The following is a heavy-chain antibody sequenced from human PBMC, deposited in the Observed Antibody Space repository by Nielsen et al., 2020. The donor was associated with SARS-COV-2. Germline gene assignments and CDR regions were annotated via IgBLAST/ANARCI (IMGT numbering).Heavy chain of an antibody. CDR3: ARDMPYSSRYYYYYGMDV. J-gene: IGHJ6*02. CDR2: ISAYNGNR. D-gene: IGHD6-19*01. V-gene: IGHV1-18*01. CDR1: GYTFTNYG. Sequence: ASVKVSCKASGYTFTNYGISWVRQAPGQGLEWMGWISAYNGNRNYVQKLQGRVTMTTDTSTSTAYMELRSLRSDDTAVYYCARDMPYSSRYYYYYGMDVWGQGTTVTVSS.